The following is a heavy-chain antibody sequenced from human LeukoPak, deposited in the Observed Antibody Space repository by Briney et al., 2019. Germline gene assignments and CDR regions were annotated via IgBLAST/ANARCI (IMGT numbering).Heavy chain of an antibody. CDR1: GFAFNKYG. Sequence: GRSLRLSCAASGFAFNKYGMHWVRQAPGKGLEWVAVIWYDGSNKYYADSVKGRFTISRDNSKNTLYLQMNSLRAEDTAVYYCARVYCSGGSCYGPFDYWGQGTLVTVSS. CDR2: IWYDGSNK. D-gene: IGHD2-15*01. V-gene: IGHV3-33*08. CDR3: ARVYCSGGSCYGPFDY. J-gene: IGHJ4*02.